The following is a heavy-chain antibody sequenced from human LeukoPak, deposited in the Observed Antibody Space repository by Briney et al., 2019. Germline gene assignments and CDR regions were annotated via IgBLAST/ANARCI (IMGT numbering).Heavy chain of an antibody. CDR2: INPNSGGT. Sequence: ASVKVSCKASGYTFTGYYMHWVRQAPGQGLEWMGWINPNSGGTNYAQKFQGWVTMTRDTSISTAYMELSRLRSDDTAVYYCARAGTTTVTAFDYWGQGTLVTVSS. D-gene: IGHD4-11*01. CDR1: GYTFTGYY. CDR3: ARAGTTTVTAFDY. J-gene: IGHJ4*02. V-gene: IGHV1-2*04.